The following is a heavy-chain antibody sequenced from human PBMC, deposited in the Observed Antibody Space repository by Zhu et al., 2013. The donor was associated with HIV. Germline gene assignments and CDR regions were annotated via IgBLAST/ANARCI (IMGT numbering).Heavy chain of an antibody. CDR2: VNPYNGVR. V-gene: IGHV1-18*04. CDR3: TRDKRRVTFDS. J-gene: IGHJ4*02. CDR1: GFIFTSVG. Sequence: QLIQSGPEVKKPGDSVKISCKATGFIFTSVGYSWVRQAPGKGFEWIGWVNPYNGVRVPTQRLQDGLTLAADTSTNTVYMELKNLRPDDTAIYYCTRDKRRVTFDSWGQGTLVTVTS. D-gene: IGHD2-21*02.